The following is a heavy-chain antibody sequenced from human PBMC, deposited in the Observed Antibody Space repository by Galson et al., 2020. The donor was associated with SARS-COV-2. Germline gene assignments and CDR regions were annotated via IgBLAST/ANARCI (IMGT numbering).Heavy chain of an antibody. CDR3: AKDGGCGSGGSCNYYYYGMYV. V-gene: IGHV3-33*06. Sequence: GESLKISCAASGFTFSSYGMHWVRQAPGKGLEWVAVIWYDGSNKYYADSVKGRFTISRDNSKNTLYLQMNSLRAEDTAVYYCAKDGGCGSGGSCNYYYYGMYVWGQVTTVTVSS. D-gene: IGHD2-15*01. CDR1: GFTFSSYG. CDR2: IWYDGSNK. J-gene: IGHJ6*02.